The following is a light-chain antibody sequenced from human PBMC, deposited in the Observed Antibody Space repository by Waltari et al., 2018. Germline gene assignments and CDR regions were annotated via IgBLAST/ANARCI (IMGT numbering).Light chain of an antibody. J-gene: IGKJ4*01. CDR3: QQYSTSPLT. Sequence: EIVLTQSPGTLSLSPGERATLSFRASQRVSSTFLTWYQQKPGQAPRLLIYAASDRATGIPDRFSGSGSETDFTLTISRLEPEDFAVYYCQQYSTSPLTFGGGTKVEIK. CDR1: QRVSSTF. CDR2: AAS. V-gene: IGKV3-20*01.